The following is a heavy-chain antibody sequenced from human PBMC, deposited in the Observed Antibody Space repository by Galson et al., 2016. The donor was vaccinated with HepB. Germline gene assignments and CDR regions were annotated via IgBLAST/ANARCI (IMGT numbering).Heavy chain of an antibody. V-gene: IGHV3-23*01. CDR2: ISGSGDRR. D-gene: IGHD2-2*01. CDR1: GFTFSNYA. J-gene: IGHJ4*02. Sequence: SLRLSCAASGFTFSNYALSWVRQAPGKGLEWVSAISGSGDRRYYADSVKGRFIISRDNSKNTVYLQMNSLRVEDTAVYYCAKDLDIVVVPSAIDYWGQGTLVTVAS. CDR3: AKDLDIVVVPSAIDY.